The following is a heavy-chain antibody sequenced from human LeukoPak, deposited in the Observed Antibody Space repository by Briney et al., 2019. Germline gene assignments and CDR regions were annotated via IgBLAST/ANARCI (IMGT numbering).Heavy chain of an antibody. D-gene: IGHD2-21*02. V-gene: IGHV3-48*02. Sequence: GGSLRLSCAASGFSFSSYVMSWVRQAPGKGLEWVAYISHDSDNIYYPDFVKGRFTISRDNAENSLYLQMNSLRDEDTAIYYCARDSDWAFNYWGQGTRVTVSS. CDR3: ARDSDWAFNY. J-gene: IGHJ4*02. CDR1: GFSFSSYV. CDR2: ISHDSDNI.